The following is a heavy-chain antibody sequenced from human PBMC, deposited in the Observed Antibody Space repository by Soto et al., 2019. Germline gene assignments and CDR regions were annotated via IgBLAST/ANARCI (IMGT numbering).Heavy chain of an antibody. J-gene: IGHJ5*02. CDR1: GVSVSSGSFH. V-gene: IGHV4-61*01. Sequence: PSETLSLTCIVSGVSVSSGSFHCNWIRQSPGKGLEWIGYAHYGGSVNYDPSLKSRLTISVDTSNNQFSLKLSSVTAADTAVYYCATGRFSAMIRGVIMFDPWGQGTLVTVSS. D-gene: IGHD3-10*01. CDR3: ATGRFSAMIRGVIMFDP. CDR2: AHYGGSV.